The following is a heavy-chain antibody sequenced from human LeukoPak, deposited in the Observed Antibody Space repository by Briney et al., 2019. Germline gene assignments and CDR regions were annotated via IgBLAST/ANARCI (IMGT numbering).Heavy chain of an antibody. CDR3: ARASGPFDY. Sequence: GGSLRLSCAASGFGFDIYGMHWVRQAPGKGLEWLAVIWNDGSNKYCADSVKGRFTISRDNSKNTLYLQMNSLRGEDTALYYCARASGPFDYWGQGTLVTVSS. V-gene: IGHV3-33*01. CDR1: GFGFDIYG. D-gene: IGHD3-10*01. J-gene: IGHJ4*02. CDR2: IWNDGSNK.